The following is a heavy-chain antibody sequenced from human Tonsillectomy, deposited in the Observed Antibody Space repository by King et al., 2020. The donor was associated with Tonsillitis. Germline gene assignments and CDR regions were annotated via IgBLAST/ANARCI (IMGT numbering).Heavy chain of an antibody. CDR1: GYTLNELY. J-gene: IGHJ2*01. Sequence: VQLVESGAEVKKPGASVKVSCTVSGYTLNELYMHWVRQAPGKGLEWMGGFDPEDVETTYAQKFQGRVTMTEDTSTDTAYMELSSLRFEDTAVYYCATDFGELRASRWGRGTLVTVSS. CDR3: ATDFGELRASR. D-gene: IGHD3-10*01. V-gene: IGHV1-24*01. CDR2: FDPEDVET.